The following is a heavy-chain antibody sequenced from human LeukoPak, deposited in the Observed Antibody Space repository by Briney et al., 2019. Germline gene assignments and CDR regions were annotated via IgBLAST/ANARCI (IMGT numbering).Heavy chain of an antibody. CDR3: ARDEGIASYFDY. J-gene: IGHJ4*02. CDR1: GFTFSSYG. D-gene: IGHD6-13*01. CDR2: IWFDGSTK. V-gene: IGHV3-33*07. Sequence: GGSPRLSCAASGFTFSSYGMYWVRQAPGKGLEWMAVIWFDGSTKYYADSVKGRFTISRDNSKNTLYLQMNSLRDDDTAVYYCARDEGIASYFDYWGQGTLVTVSS.